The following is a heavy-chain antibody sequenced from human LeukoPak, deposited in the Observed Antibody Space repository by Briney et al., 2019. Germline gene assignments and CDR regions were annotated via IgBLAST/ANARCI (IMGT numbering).Heavy chain of an antibody. CDR3: AASYYYDSSGFSF. CDR1: GFPISSYA. J-gene: IGHJ4*02. CDR2: IYSGNSA. Sequence: GGSLRLSCAVSGFPISSYAMSWVRQAPGGGLEWVSVIYSGNSAYYADSVKGRFTISRDSSKNTLYLEMNSLRAEDTAVYYCAASYYYDSSGFSFWGQGALVTVSS. D-gene: IGHD3-22*01. V-gene: IGHV3-53*01.